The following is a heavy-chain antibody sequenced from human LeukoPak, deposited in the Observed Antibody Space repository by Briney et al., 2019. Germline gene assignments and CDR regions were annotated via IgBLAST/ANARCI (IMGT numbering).Heavy chain of an antibody. CDR1: GFPLSSYS. J-gene: IGHJ4*02. CDR2: ISSSGSAI. V-gene: IGHV3-48*01. Sequence: GGSLRLSCAASGFPLSSYSINWVRQAPGKGLEWVSYISSSGSAIYYVNSVKGRFTVSRDNAKNSLFLQMNSPRAEDTAVYYCVRVKGSYFDYWGQGALVTVSS. CDR3: VRVKGSYFDY. D-gene: IGHD2-15*01.